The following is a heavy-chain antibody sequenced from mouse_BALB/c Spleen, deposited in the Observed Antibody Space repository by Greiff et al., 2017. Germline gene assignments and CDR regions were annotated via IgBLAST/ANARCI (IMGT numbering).Heavy chain of an antibody. Sequence: EVKLQESGPGLVKPSQSLSLTCSVTGYSITSGYYWNWIRQSPGNKLEWMGYISYDGSNNYNPSLKNRISITRDTSKNQFFLKLNSVTTEDTATYYCAKLAWFAYWGQGTLVTVSA. CDR3: AKLAWFAY. CDR2: ISYDGSN. V-gene: IGHV3-6*02. J-gene: IGHJ3*01. CDR1: GYSITSGYY.